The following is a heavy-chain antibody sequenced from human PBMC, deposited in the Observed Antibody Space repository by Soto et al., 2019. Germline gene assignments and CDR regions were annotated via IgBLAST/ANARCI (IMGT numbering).Heavy chain of an antibody. CDR2: IYYSGST. CDR3: ARRSVVPAAMTGWFDP. V-gene: IGHV4-59*01. J-gene: IGHJ5*02. Sequence: PSETLSLTCTVSGGSISSYYWSWIRQPPGKGLEWIGYIYYSGSTNYNPSLKSRVTISVDTSKNQFSLKLSSVTAADTAVYYCARRSVVPAAMTGWFDPWGQGTLVTVSS. D-gene: IGHD2-2*01. CDR1: GGSISSYY.